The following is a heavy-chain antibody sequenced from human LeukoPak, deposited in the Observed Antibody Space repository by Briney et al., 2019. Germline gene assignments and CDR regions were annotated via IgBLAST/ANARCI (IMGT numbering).Heavy chain of an antibody. CDR1: GFIFTSSA. CDR2: IVVGRAIT. V-gene: IGHV1-58*02. J-gene: IGHJ3*02. Sequence: GASVKVSCKASGFIFTSSAMQWVRQARGQRLEWIGWIVVGRAITNYAQKFQERVTITRDLSTSTAYMELSSLRSEDTAVYYCAADRSYYYDSSTIDAFDIWGQGTMVTVSS. CDR3: AADRSYYYDSSTIDAFDI. D-gene: IGHD3-22*01.